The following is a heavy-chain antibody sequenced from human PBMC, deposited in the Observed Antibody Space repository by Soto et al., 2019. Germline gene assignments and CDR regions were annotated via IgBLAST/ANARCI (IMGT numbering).Heavy chain of an antibody. Sequence: ASVKVSCKVSGYTLTELSMHWVRQAPGKGLEWMGGFDPEDGETIYAQKFQGRVTMTEDTSTDTAYMELSSLRSEDTAVHYCATDAAVTIFAVVIHLYCMHGLGQGTTVTVSS. CDR1: GYTLTELS. CDR2: FDPEDGET. J-gene: IGHJ6*02. D-gene: IGHD3-3*01. V-gene: IGHV1-24*01. CDR3: ATDAAVTIFAVVIHLYCMHG.